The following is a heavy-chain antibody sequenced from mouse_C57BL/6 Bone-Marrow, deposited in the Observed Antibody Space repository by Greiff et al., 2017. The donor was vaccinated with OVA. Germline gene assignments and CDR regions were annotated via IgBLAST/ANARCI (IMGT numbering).Heavy chain of an antibody. CDR1: GYTFTSYW. Sequence: EVQLQQSGTVLARPGASVKMSCKTSGYTFTSYWMHWVKQRPGQGLEWIGAIYPGNSDTSYNQKFKGKAKLTAVTSASTAYMELSSLTNEDSSVYYCTRRWFGYFDVWGTGTTVTVSS. CDR2: IYPGNSDT. D-gene: IGHD1-1*02. CDR3: TRRWFGYFDV. V-gene: IGHV1-5*01. J-gene: IGHJ1*03.